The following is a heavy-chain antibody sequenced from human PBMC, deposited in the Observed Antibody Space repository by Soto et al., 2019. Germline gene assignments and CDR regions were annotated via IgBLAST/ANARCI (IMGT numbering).Heavy chain of an antibody. Sequence: PGGSLRLSCAASGFTFSDHYMDWVRQAPGKGLEWVGRTRNKANSYTTEYAASVKGRFTISRDDSKNSVFLLMNSLRTEDTAVYYCARVRGSSWPLSFFDYWGQGALVTVS. J-gene: IGHJ4*02. CDR3: ARVRGSSWPLSFFDY. V-gene: IGHV3-72*01. CDR2: TRNKANSYTT. CDR1: GFTFSDHY. D-gene: IGHD6-13*01.